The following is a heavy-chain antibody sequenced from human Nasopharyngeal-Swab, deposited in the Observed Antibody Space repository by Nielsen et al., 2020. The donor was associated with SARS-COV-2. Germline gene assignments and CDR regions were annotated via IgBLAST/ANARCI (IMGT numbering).Heavy chain of an antibody. J-gene: IGHJ4*02. D-gene: IGHD2-15*01. Sequence: VRQATGQGLEWMGRINPNSGGTNYAQKFQGRVTMTRDTSISTAYMELSRLRSDDTAVYYCARDQRGPLGSDYWGQGTLVTVSS. CDR3: ARDQRGPLGSDY. CDR2: INPNSGGT. V-gene: IGHV1-2*06.